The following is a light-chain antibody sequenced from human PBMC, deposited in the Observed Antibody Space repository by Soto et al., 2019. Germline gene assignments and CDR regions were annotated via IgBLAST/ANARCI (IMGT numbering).Light chain of an antibody. J-gene: IGLJ2*01. V-gene: IGLV2-11*01. CDR3: CSYAGSYIYVV. Sequence: QPVLTQPRSVSGSPGQSVTISCTGTSSDVGAYNYVSWYHHYPGKAPKLIIYDVSNRPSGVPDRFSGSKSGNTASLTISGLQAEDEGDFYCCSYAGSYIYVVFGGGTQLTVL. CDR1: SSDVGAYNY. CDR2: DVS.